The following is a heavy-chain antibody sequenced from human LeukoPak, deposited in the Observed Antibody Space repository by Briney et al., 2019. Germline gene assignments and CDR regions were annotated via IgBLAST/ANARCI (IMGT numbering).Heavy chain of an antibody. D-gene: IGHD3-10*01. CDR3: AKYHYGSGTSLGY. J-gene: IGHJ4*02. V-gene: IGHV3-7*01. CDR2: IKYDGSEN. Sequence: GGSLRLSCAASGFTFIDSWMTWVRQAPGKGLGWVANIKYDGSENYYVDSVKGRFTISRDNAKKSLSLQMNSLRAEDTAVYYCAKYHYGSGTSLGYWGQGTLVTVSS. CDR1: GFTFIDSW.